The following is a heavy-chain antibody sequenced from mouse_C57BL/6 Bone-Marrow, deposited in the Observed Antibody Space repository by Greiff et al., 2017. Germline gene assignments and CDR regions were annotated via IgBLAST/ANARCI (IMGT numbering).Heavy chain of an antibody. J-gene: IGHJ2*01. Sequence: VKVVESGPELVKPGASVKLSCKASGYTFTSYDINWVKQRPGQGLEWIGWIYPRDGSTKYNEKFKGKATLTVDTSSSTAYMELHSLTSEDSAVYFCASKGTADYWGQGTTLTVAS. V-gene: IGHV1-85*01. CDR2: IYPRDGST. CDR3: ASKGTADY. CDR1: GYTFTSYD. D-gene: IGHD1-2*01.